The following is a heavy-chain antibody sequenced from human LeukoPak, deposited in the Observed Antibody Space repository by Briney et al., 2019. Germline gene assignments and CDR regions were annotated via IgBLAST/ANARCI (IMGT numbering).Heavy chain of an antibody. D-gene: IGHD4-17*01. CDR3: AKDRADNGDRLRFDP. CDR2: IKQDGSEK. Sequence: PGGSLRLSCAASGFTFTSYWMSWVRQAPGKGLEWVANIKQDGSEKYCVDSVKGRFTISRDNAKNSLYLQMNSLRAEDTAVYYCAKDRADNGDRLRFDPWGQGTLVTVSS. CDR1: GFTFTSYW. V-gene: IGHV3-7*03. J-gene: IGHJ5*02.